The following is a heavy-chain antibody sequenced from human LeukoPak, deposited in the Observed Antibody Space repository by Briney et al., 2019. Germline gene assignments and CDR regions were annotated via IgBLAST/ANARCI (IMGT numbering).Heavy chain of an antibody. Sequence: SETLSLTCTLSGGSITSNHYYWGWIRQPPGKGLEWIGSISFGGSTHYNPSFKSRVTMSVDTSKSQFSLKLRSVTDTDTAVYHCATSPGADYGGDHWFDPWGQGTLVTVSS. CDR3: ATSPGADYGGDHWFDP. CDR2: ISFGGST. V-gene: IGHV4-39*01. J-gene: IGHJ5*02. D-gene: IGHD4-23*01. CDR1: GGSITSNHYY.